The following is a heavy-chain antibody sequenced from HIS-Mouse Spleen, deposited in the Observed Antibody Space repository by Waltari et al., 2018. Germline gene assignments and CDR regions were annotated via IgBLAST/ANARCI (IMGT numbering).Heavy chain of an antibody. D-gene: IGHD6-13*01. Sequence: QLQLQESGPGLVKPSETLSLTCTVSGGSISSSSYYLGWIRQPPGEGLEWIGSIYYSGGHHYSPSLKSRVTISVDTSKNQFSLKLSSVTAADTAVYYCAREIPYSSSWYDWYFDLWGRGTLVTVSA. CDR2: IYYSGGH. V-gene: IGHV4-39*07. J-gene: IGHJ2*01. CDR3: AREIPYSSSWYDWYFDL. CDR1: GGSISSSSYY.